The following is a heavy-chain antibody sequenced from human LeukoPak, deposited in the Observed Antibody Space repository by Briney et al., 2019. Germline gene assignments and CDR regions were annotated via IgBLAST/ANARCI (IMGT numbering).Heavy chain of an antibody. Sequence: GGSLRLSCAASGFTLSSYWMSWVRQAPGKGLEWVANIKQDGSERYYVDSVKGRFTISRDNAKNSLYLQMNSLRAEDTAVYYCSTSIRGYSDYWGQGTLVTVS. V-gene: IGHV3-7*01. CDR1: GFTLSSYW. J-gene: IGHJ4*02. D-gene: IGHD2-2*01. CDR3: STSIRGYSDY. CDR2: IKQDGSER.